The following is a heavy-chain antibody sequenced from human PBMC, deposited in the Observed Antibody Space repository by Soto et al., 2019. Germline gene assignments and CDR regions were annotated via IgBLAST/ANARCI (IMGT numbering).Heavy chain of an antibody. CDR3: ARGRTRDLAY. D-gene: IGHD1-7*01. CDR2: ISTYNGNP. CDR1: GYIFTSQG. V-gene: IGHV1-18*01. Sequence: QIQLVQSGAEVKKPGASVKFSCNASGYIFTSQGISWVRQAPGQGLEWMGWISTYNGNPNYAQKLQGRVTMTTNTSTTTAFLELRSLTSDDTAVYYCARGRTRDLAYGGQGTPVIVSS. J-gene: IGHJ4*02.